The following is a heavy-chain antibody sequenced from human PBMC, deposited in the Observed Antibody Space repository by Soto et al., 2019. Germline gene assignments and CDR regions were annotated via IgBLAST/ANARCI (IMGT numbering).Heavy chain of an antibody. Sequence: QVQLVQSGAEVKKPGASVKVSCKASGYTFTSYDINWVRQSTGQVLEWMGWMNPNSGNTGYAQKFQGRVTMTRNTSISTAYMELSSLRSEDTAVYYCASGPPIAAAGLMDYWGQGTLVTVSS. CDR1: GYTFTSYD. J-gene: IGHJ4*02. V-gene: IGHV1-8*01. D-gene: IGHD6-13*01. CDR2: MNPNSGNT. CDR3: ASGPPIAAAGLMDY.